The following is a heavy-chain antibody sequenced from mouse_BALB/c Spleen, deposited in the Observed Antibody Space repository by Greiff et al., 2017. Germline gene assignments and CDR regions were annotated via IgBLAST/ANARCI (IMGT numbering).Heavy chain of an antibody. CDR1: GFTFSSYA. CDR2: ISSGGSYT. Sequence: EVKLVESGGGLVKPGGSLKLSCAASGFTFSSYAMSWVRQTPEKRLEWVATISSGGSYTYYPDSVKGRFTISRDNAKNTLYLQMSSLRSEDTAMYYCARQGGDYSTWFAYWGQGTLVTVSA. D-gene: IGHD1-1*01. J-gene: IGHJ3*01. CDR3: ARQGGDYSTWFAY. V-gene: IGHV5-9-3*01.